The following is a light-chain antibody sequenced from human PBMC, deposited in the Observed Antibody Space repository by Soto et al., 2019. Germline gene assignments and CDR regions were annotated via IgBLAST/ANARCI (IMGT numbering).Light chain of an antibody. Sequence: QPVLTQSPSASASLGASVKLTCTLSSGHNIYALVWHQQQPEKGPRYLLKVNSDGSHTKGDGIPDRFSGSSSGAERYLTISSLQSEDEADYYCQAWASGIGVFGTGTQLTVL. CDR2: VNSDGSH. CDR1: SGHNIYA. J-gene: IGLJ1*01. V-gene: IGLV4-69*02. CDR3: QAWASGIGV.